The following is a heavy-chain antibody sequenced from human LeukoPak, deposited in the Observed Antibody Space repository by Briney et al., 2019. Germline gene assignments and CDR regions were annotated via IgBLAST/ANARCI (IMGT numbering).Heavy chain of an antibody. Sequence: ASVKVSCKASGYTFTSYGISWVRQAPGQGLEWMGWISAYNGDTNYAQKLQGRVTMTTDTSTSTAYMEVRSLRSDDTAVYYCTRDLGVDTSMIFFDYWGQGSLVTVSS. CDR3: TRDLGVDTSMIFFDY. CDR2: ISAYNGDT. J-gene: IGHJ4*02. V-gene: IGHV1-18*01. D-gene: IGHD3/OR15-3a*01. CDR1: GYTFTSYG.